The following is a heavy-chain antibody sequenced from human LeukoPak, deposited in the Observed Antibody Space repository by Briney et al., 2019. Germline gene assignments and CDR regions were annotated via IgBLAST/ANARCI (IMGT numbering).Heavy chain of an antibody. Sequence: GGSLRLSCATSGFTFSNYALHWVRQAPGRGLERVAVISFDGSHKLYADSVKGRFTISRDSSKSTLYLQMNSLRAEDTAVYYCAKEVGAWGYCSSTSCPQLPYYYYYMDVWGKGTTVTVSS. V-gene: IGHV3-30-3*01. CDR2: ISFDGSHK. J-gene: IGHJ6*03. D-gene: IGHD2-2*01. CDR3: AKEVGAWGYCSSTSCPQLPYYYYYMDV. CDR1: GFTFSNYA.